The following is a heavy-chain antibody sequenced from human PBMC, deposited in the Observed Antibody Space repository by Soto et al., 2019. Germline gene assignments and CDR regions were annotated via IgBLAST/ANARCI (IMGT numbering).Heavy chain of an antibody. V-gene: IGHV4-34*01. J-gene: IGHJ5*02. CDR2: INHSGST. CDR1: GGSFSSYY. D-gene: IGHD6-6*01. Sequence: SETLSLTCAVYGGSFSSYYWSWIRQPPGKGLEWIGEINHSGSTNYNPSLKSRVTISVDTSKNQFSLKLSSVTAADTAVYYCARGVGGSSPPNWFDPWGQGTLVTVSS. CDR3: ARGVGGSSPPNWFDP.